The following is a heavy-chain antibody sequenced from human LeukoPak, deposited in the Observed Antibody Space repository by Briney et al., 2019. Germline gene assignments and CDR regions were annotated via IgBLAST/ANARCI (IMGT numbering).Heavy chain of an antibody. D-gene: IGHD3-16*01. CDR3: ATGGPSSRFDY. CDR1: GFTFRNYG. CDR2: ISRGGSTI. Sequence: PGGSLRLSCAASGFTFRNYGMSWIRQAPGKGLECVSYISRGGSTIYYADSVKGRFTISRDNAKNSLSLQMNSLRAEDTAMYYCATGGPSSRFDYWGQGILVTVSS. V-gene: IGHV3-11*04. J-gene: IGHJ4*02.